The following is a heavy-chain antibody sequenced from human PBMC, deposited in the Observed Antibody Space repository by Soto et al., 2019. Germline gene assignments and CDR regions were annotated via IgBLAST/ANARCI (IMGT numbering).Heavy chain of an antibody. Sequence: AEYLKISCKGSGSTFTDYWIGWVRQLPGKGLEWMGIIDPGDSDTRYSPSFQGHVTITGDKSTNTAYLQWNTRRASDRGVYYSATRNSTFRYYYYCIDVCGQGTTVTVSS. CDR2: IDPGDSDT. CDR1: GSTFTDYW. J-gene: IGHJ6*02. CDR3: ATRNSTFRYYYYCIDV. V-gene: IGHV5-51*01. D-gene: IGHD4-4*01.